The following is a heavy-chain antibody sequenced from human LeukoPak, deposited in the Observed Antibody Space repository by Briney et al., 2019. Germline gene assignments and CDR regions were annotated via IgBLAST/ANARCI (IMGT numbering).Heavy chain of an antibody. J-gene: IGHJ3*02. CDR2: INHSGST. Sequence: SETLSLTCAVYGGSFSGYYWSWIRQPPGKGLEWIGEINHSGSTNYNPSLKSRVTISVDTSKNQFSLKLSSVTATDTAVYYCASKLEHDAFDIWGQGTMVTVSS. CDR3: ASKLEHDAFDI. D-gene: IGHD1-1*01. CDR1: GGSFSGYY. V-gene: IGHV4-34*01.